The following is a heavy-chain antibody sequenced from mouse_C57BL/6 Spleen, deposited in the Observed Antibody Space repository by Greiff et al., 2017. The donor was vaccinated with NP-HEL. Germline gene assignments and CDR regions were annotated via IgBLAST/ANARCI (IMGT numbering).Heavy chain of an antibody. V-gene: IGHV1-7*01. CDR3: ARSYYSSSYYFDY. D-gene: IGHD1-1*01. Sequence: QVQLKQSGAELAKPGASVKLSCKASGYTFTSYWMHWVKQRPGQGLEWIGYINPSSGYTKYNQKFKDKATLTADKSSSTAYMQLSSLTYEDSAVYYCARSYYSSSYYFDYWGQGTTLTVSS. J-gene: IGHJ2*01. CDR2: INPSSGYT. CDR1: GYTFTSYW.